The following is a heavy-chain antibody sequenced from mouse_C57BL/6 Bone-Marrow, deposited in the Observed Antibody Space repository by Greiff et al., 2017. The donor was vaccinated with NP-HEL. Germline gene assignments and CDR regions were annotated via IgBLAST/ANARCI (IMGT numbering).Heavy chain of an antibody. CDR2: FHPYNDDT. CDR3: ARGGNYCYCFDY. CDR1: GYTFTTYP. V-gene: IGHV1-47*01. Sequence: QVQLQQSGAELVKPGASVKMSCKASGYTFTTYPIEWVKQNHGKSLEWIGNFHPYNDDTEYNEQFKNKATLTVEKSSSTVYLELSRLTSDDSSVYYCARGGNYCYCFDYWGQGTTLTVSS. D-gene: IGHD2-1*01. J-gene: IGHJ2*01.